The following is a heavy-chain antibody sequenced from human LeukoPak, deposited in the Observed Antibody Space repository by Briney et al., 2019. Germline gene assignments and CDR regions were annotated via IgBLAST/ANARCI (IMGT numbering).Heavy chain of an antibody. D-gene: IGHD3-9*01. CDR2: ISGSGGST. Sequence: PGGSLRLSCAASGFTFSSYAMSWVRQAPGKGLEWVSAISGSGGSTYYADSVKGRFTISRDNSKNTLYLQMNSLRAEDTAVYYCAKDPLTGLWGIDAFDIWGQGTMVTVSS. J-gene: IGHJ3*02. CDR3: AKDPLTGLWGIDAFDI. CDR1: GFTFSSYA. V-gene: IGHV3-23*01.